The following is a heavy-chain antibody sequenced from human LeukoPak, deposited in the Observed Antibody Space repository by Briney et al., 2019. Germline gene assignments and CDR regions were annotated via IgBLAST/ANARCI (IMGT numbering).Heavy chain of an antibody. D-gene: IGHD1-26*01. V-gene: IGHV4-4*02. CDR1: GGSISSSNW. CDR2: IYHSGST. Sequence: SGTLSLTCAVSGGSISSSNWWSWVRQPPGKGLERIGEIYHSGSTNYNPSLKSRVTISVDTSKNQFSLKLSSVTAADTAVYYCARDRGSYSSYNWFDPWGQGTLVTVSS. CDR3: ARDRGSYSSYNWFDP. J-gene: IGHJ5*02.